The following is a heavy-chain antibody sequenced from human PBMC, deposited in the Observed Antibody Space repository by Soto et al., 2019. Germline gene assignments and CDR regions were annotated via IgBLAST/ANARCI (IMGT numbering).Heavy chain of an antibody. J-gene: IGHJ4*02. CDR3: ARGLGDY. D-gene: IGHD3-10*01. V-gene: IGHV3-13*01. Sequence: GGSLRLSCAASGFTFSSYDMHWVRQATGKGLEWVSTIGTAGDTYYPGSVMGRFTISRENAKNSLYLQMNSLTAGDTAVYYCARGLGDYWGQGTLVTVSS. CDR1: GFTFSSYD. CDR2: IGTAGDT.